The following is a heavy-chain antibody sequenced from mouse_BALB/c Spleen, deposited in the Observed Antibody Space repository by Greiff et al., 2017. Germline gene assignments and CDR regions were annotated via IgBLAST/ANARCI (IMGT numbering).Heavy chain of an antibody. V-gene: IGHV2-2*02. D-gene: IGHD1-1*01. CDR2: IWSGGST. CDR1: GFSLTSYG. CDR3: AGGYYGSRAMFAY. Sequence: VQLVESGPGLVQPSQSLSITCTVSGFSLTSYGVHWVRQSPGKGLEWLGVIWSGGSTDYNAAFISRLSISKDNSKSQVFFKMNSLQANDTAIYYCAGGYYGSRAMFAYWGQGTLVTVSA. J-gene: IGHJ3*01.